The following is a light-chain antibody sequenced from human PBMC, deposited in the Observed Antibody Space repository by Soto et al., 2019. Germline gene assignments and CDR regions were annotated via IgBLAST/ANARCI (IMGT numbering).Light chain of an antibody. CDR1: RRDVGLFNL. CDR3: CSSAVGNTVL. V-gene: IGLV2-23*01. Sequence: QSALTQPASVSGLLGQPITTSCIAPRRDVGLFNLVSWYQHHPGKAPKLRIYEGNTRPSGVSNRFSGSKSGTTASLTISGLQAEDEADYYCCSSAVGNTVLFGGGTKLTVL. J-gene: IGLJ2*01. CDR2: EGN.